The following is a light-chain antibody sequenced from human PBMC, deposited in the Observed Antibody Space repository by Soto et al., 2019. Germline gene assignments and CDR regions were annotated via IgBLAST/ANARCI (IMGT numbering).Light chain of an antibody. CDR1: SSDVGGYNY. J-gene: IGLJ2*01. V-gene: IGLV2-8*01. CDR3: SSYTGSNNLVV. CDR2: EVS. Sequence: QSALTQPPSASGSPGQSVTISCTGTSSDVGGYNYVSWYQQHPGKAPKLLIYEVSKRPSGVPDRFSGSKSGNTASLTVSGLQAEDEADYYCSSYTGSNNLVVFGGRTKLTVL.